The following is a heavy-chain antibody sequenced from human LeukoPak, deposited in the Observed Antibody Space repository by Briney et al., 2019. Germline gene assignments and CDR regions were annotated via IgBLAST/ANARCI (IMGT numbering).Heavy chain of an antibody. CDR3: ARGGKATVVTM. D-gene: IGHD4-23*01. J-gene: IGHJ4*02. CDR2: IYSSGST. V-gene: IGHV4-4*07. Sequence: SETLSVTRTVTLGSLNIYFWSGLRQPGGKGGEWIGRIYSSGSTNYNPSLKSRVSMSVGTSKNQFSLKLTSVTAADAAVYYCARGGKATVVTMWGEGILVTVSS. CDR1: LGSLNIYF.